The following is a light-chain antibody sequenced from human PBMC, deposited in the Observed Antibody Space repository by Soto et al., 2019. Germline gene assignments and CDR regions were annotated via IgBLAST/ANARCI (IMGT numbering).Light chain of an antibody. J-gene: IGKJ5*01. CDR1: QSVSSY. CDR2: DAS. Sequence: EIVLTQSPATLSLSPGERATLSCRAGQSVSSYLAWYQQKPGQAPRLLIYDASNRATGIPARFSGSGSGTDFTLTIISLEPEDFAVYYCQQRSDWPPRITFGQGTRLEIK. V-gene: IGKV3-11*01. CDR3: QQRSDWPPRIT.